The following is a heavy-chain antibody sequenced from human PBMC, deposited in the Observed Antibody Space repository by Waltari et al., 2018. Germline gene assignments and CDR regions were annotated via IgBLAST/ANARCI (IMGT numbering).Heavy chain of an antibody. CDR2: VYSNTENT. Sequence: QVQLQESGPGVVKHSETLSLTCAVSGGSISSGYYYYNWIRQPPGKGLEWIGGVYSNTENTNYNPSLKSRVTISKDTSKNQFSLRLSSVTAADTAVYYCANQGWNNKFSDYWGQGVLVTVSS. J-gene: IGHJ4*02. D-gene: IGHD1-1*01. CDR3: ANQGWNNKFSDY. CDR1: GGSISSGYYY. V-gene: IGHV4-39*07.